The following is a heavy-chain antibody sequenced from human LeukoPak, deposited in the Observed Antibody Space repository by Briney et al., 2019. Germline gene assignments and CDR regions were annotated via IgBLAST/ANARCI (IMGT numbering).Heavy chain of an antibody. V-gene: IGHV4-30-4*08. Sequence: SETLSLTCAVSGGSIGSGDYYWSWIRQPPGKGLEWIGYLSYSGSTYNNPSLKGRLTISQDTSQNQFSLKLSSVTAADTAVYYCARSARRTSGYLFDYWGQGTLVTVSS. D-gene: IGHD3-22*01. CDR2: LSYSGST. J-gene: IGHJ4*02. CDR1: GGSIGSGDYY. CDR3: ARSARRTSGYLFDY.